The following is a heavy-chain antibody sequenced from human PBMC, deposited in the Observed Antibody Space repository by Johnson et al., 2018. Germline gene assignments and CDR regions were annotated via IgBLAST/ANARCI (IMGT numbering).Heavy chain of an antibody. D-gene: IGHD5-18*01. CDR3: GRDSPDTHTGMDV. CDR2: ISYDGNNK. V-gene: IGHV3-30*03. CDR1: GFTFSSYG. J-gene: IGHJ6*04. Sequence: QVQLVQSGGGVVQPGRSLRLSCAASGFTFSSYGMHWVRQAPGKGLEWVAVISYDGNNKYYADSVKGRFTISRDNAKNSLYLQMNSLRAEDTAVYFCGRDSPDTHTGMDVWGKGTAVTVSS.